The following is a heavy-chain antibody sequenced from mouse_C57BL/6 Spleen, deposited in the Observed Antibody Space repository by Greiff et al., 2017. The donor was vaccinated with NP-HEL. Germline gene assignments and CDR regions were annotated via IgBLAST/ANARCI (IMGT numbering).Heavy chain of an antibody. CDR2: IYPGDGDT. Sequence: VKLQQSGPELVKPGASVKISCKASGYAFSSSWMNWVKQRPGKGLEWIGRIYPGDGDTNYNGKFKGKATLTADKSSSTAYMQLSSLTSEDSAVYFCAKFITTVVDAMDYWGQGTSVTVSS. CDR1: GYAFSSSW. V-gene: IGHV1-82*01. CDR3: AKFITTVVDAMDY. D-gene: IGHD1-1*01. J-gene: IGHJ4*01.